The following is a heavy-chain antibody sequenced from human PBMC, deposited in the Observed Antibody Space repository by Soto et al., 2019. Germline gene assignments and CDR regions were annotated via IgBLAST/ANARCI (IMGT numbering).Heavy chain of an antibody. CDR2: ISWNSGSI. D-gene: IGHD6-19*01. Sequence: EVQLVESGGGLVQPGRSLRLSCAASGFTFDDYAMHWVRQAPGKGLEWVSGISWNSGSIGYADSVKGRFTISRDNAKNSLYLHMNSLRAKDTALYYCAKDRGLVLSFYFDYWGQGTLVTVSS. CDR1: GFTFDDYA. J-gene: IGHJ4*02. CDR3: AKDRGLVLSFYFDY. V-gene: IGHV3-9*01.